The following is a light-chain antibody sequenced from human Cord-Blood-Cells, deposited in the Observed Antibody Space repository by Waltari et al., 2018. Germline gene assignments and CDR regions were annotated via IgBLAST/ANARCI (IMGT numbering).Light chain of an antibody. V-gene: IGKV1-5*01. CDR2: DAS. CDR1: QSISSW. Sequence: DLQMTQSTSTLSASVGDRVTITCRASQSISSWLAWYQQKPGKAPKLLIYDASSLESGVPSRFSGSGSGTEFTLTISSLQPDDFATYYCQQYNSYLYTFGQGTKLEIK. CDR3: QQYNSYLYT. J-gene: IGKJ2*01.